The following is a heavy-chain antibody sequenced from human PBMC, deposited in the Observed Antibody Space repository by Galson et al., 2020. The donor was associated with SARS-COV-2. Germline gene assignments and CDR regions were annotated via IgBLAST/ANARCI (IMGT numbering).Heavy chain of an antibody. CDR2: ISSRSTYT. D-gene: IGHD2-2*01. Sequence: GGSLRLSCAASGFSFSDYYMSWIRQAPGKGLEWVSYISSRSTYTTYADSVKGRFTISRDNSKTSLYLQMNGLRAKDTAVYYCARVNPLYCGTTSWYARYFDPWGQGTLVTVSS. V-gene: IGHV3-11*06. J-gene: IGHJ5*02. CDR3: ARVNPLYCGTTSWYARYFDP. CDR1: GFSFSDYY.